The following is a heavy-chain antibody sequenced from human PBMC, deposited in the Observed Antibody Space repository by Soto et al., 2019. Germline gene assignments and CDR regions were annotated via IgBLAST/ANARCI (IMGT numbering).Heavy chain of an antibody. V-gene: IGHV3-30-3*01. Sequence: GGTLILSCSASGFTFIIYAMHWVRQAPGKGLEWVAVISYDGSNKYYADSVKGRFTISRDNSKNTLYLQMNSLRAEDTAVYYCARGPSSLTRFDYWGQGTLVTVSS. D-gene: IGHD2-2*01. CDR3: ARGPSSLTRFDY. CDR1: GFTFIIYA. J-gene: IGHJ4*02. CDR2: ISYDGSNK.